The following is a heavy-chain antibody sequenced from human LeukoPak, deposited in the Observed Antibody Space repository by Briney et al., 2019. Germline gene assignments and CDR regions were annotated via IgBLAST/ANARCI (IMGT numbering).Heavy chain of an antibody. CDR1: GGSISSYY. D-gene: IGHD6-13*01. J-gene: IGHJ4*02. CDR2: INHSGST. CDR3: ARGPSYSSSWFDY. V-gene: IGHV4-34*01. Sequence: SETLSLTCTVSGGSISSYYWSWIRQPPGKGLEWIGEINHSGSTNYNPSLKSRVTISVDTSKNQFSLKLSSVTAADTAVYYCARGPSYSSSWFDYWGQGTLVTVSS.